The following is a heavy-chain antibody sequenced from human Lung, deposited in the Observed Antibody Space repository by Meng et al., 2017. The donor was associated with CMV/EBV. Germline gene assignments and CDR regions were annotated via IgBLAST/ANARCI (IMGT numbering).Heavy chain of an antibody. CDR3: ARVEVGITSGDY. Sequence: VHLVQAGGDGKKPGASVKASCKASGYTFTNYGITWVRQAPGQGLEWMGWISSYNGNTNYAQTLQGRVTMTTDTSTSTAYMELGSLRSDDTAVYYCARVEVGITSGDYWGQGTLVTVSS. CDR1: GYTFTNYG. CDR2: ISSYNGNT. J-gene: IGHJ4*02. D-gene: IGHD1-26*01. V-gene: IGHV1-18*01.